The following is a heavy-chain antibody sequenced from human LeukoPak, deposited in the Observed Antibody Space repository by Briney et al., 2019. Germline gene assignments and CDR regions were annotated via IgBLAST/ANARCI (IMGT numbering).Heavy chain of an antibody. D-gene: IGHD3-22*01. CDR2: ISSSSSYI. CDR1: GFTFSGSA. V-gene: IGHV3-21*01. Sequence: MPGGSLRLSCAASGFTFSGSAMHWVRQASGKGLEWVSSISSSSSYIYYADSVKGRFTISRDNAKNSLYLQMNSLRAEDTAVYYCARARRAYYYDSSGYYLDYWGQGTLVTVSS. J-gene: IGHJ4*02. CDR3: ARARRAYYYDSSGYYLDY.